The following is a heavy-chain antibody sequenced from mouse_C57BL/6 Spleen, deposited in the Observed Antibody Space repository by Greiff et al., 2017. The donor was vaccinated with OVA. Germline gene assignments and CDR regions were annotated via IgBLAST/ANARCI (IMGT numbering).Heavy chain of an antibody. CDR3: AREVVTYFDY. CDR1: GYTFTSYW. D-gene: IGHD2-2*01. Sequence: QVQLQQSGAELVRPGSSVKLSCKASGYTFTSYWMHWVKQRPIQGLEWIGNIDPSDSETHYNQKFKDKATLTVDKSSSTAYMQLSSLTSEDSAVYYCAREVVTYFDYWGQGTTLTVSS. J-gene: IGHJ2*01. V-gene: IGHV1-52*01. CDR2: IDPSDSET.